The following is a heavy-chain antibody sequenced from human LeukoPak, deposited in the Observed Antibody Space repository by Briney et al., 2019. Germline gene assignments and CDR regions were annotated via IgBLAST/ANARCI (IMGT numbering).Heavy chain of an antibody. D-gene: IGHD5-18*01. CDR1: GFTFSSYS. CDR3: AREGWIQLWLRTLDYYYYMDV. CDR2: ISSSSSYI. J-gene: IGHJ6*03. Sequence: GGSLRLSCAASGFTFSSYSMNWVRQAPGKGLEWVSSISSSSSYIYYADSVKGRFTISRDNAKNSLYLQMHSLRAEDTAVYYCAREGWIQLWLRTLDYYYYMDVWGKGTTVTVSS. V-gene: IGHV3-21*01.